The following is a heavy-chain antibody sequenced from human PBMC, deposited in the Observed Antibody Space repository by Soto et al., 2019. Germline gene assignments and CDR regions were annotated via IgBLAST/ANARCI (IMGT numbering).Heavy chain of an antibody. CDR2: ISSGSAYI. CDR1: TFSMYS. CDR3: AIYQGGTYASGFDP. D-gene: IGHD1-26*01. V-gene: IGHV3-21*06. Sequence: EVQVVESGGGLVKPGGSLRLSCTFTFSMYSMNWVRQAPGKGLEWVASISSGSAYIKYAESVKGRFTISRDNAKNSLHLQMNSLRAENTTIYHCAIYQGGTYASGFDPWGQGTLVTVSS. J-gene: IGHJ5*02.